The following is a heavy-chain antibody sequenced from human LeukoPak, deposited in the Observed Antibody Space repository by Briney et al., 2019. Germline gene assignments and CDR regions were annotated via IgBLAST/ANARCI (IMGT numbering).Heavy chain of an antibody. J-gene: IGHJ4*02. CDR3: ARAPSHYGDPIDY. Sequence: PSETLSLTCAVYGGSFGDYYWSWLRQPPGKGLEWFAEINQSGSTSYNPSLKSRVTISVDTSKNQFSLKLSSVTAADTAVYYCARAPSHYGDPIDYWGQGTLVTVSS. D-gene: IGHD4-17*01. CDR2: INQSGST. V-gene: IGHV4-34*01. CDR1: GGSFGDYY.